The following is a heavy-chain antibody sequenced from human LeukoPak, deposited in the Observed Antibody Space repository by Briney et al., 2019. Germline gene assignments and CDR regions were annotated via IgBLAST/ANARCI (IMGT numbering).Heavy chain of an antibody. Sequence: SETLSLTCTVSGGSISSGGYYWSWIRQPPGKGLEWIGYIYHSGSTYYNPSLKSRVTISVDRSKNQFSLKLSSVTAADTAVYYCARPFYDFWSGGYYFDYWGQGTLVTVSS. D-gene: IGHD3-3*01. CDR2: IYHSGST. J-gene: IGHJ4*02. V-gene: IGHV4-30-2*01. CDR1: GGSISSGGYY. CDR3: ARPFYDFWSGGYYFDY.